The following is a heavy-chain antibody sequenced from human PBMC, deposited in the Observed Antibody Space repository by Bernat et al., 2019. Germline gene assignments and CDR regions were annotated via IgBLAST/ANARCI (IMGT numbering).Heavy chain of an antibody. J-gene: IGHJ4*02. CDR2: ISGSGGSP. Sequence: EVQLLESGGGLVQPGGSLRLSCAASGFAFNSYIMSWVRQAPGKGLGWVSIISGSGGSPSFADSLKGRFTITRDNSQHTVYLQMTSLRAEDTDVYYSVKGVGMEVAWYFDYWGQGTLVTGSS. V-gene: IGHV3-23*01. D-gene: IGHD6-19*01. CDR3: VKGVGMEVAWYFDY. CDR1: GFAFNSYI.